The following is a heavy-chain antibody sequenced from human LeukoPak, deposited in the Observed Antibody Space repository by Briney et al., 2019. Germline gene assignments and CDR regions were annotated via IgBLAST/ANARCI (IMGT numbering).Heavy chain of an antibody. CDR3: ARGAPYDSSGYRNWFDP. CDR2: INPNSGGT. Sequence: ASVKVSCKASGYTFTGHYIHWVRQAPGQGLEWMGWINPNSGGTNYAQKFQGRVTMTRDTSISTAYMELSRLRSDDTAVYYCARGAPYDSSGYRNWFDPWGQGTLVTVSS. CDR1: GYTFTGHY. J-gene: IGHJ5*02. V-gene: IGHV1-2*02. D-gene: IGHD3-22*01.